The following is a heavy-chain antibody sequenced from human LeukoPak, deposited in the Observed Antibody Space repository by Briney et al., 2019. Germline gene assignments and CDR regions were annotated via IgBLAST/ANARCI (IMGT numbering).Heavy chain of an antibody. Sequence: GASVKVSCKASGFTFTSSAVQWVRQARGQRLEWIGWIAVGSGNTNYAQKFQERVTITRDMSTSTAYMELSSLRSEDTAVYYCAAATTAMGDAFDIWGQGTMVTVSS. D-gene: IGHD5-18*01. CDR2: IAVGSGNT. J-gene: IGHJ3*02. V-gene: IGHV1-58*01. CDR1: GFTFTSSA. CDR3: AAATTAMGDAFDI.